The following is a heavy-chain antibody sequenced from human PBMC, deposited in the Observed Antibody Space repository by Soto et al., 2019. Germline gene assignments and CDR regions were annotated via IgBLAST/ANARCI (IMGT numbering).Heavy chain of an antibody. J-gene: IGHJ3*02. Sequence: QVQLVQSGAEVKKPGASVKVSCKASGYTFTSYAMHWVRQAPGQRLEWMGWINAGNGNTKYSQKFQGRVTITRDTSARTAYMELSSLRSEDTAVYYCARRKTGYCSSTSCNDAFDIWGQGTMVTVSS. D-gene: IGHD2-2*01. V-gene: IGHV1-3*01. CDR1: GYTFTSYA. CDR3: ARRKTGYCSSTSCNDAFDI. CDR2: INAGNGNT.